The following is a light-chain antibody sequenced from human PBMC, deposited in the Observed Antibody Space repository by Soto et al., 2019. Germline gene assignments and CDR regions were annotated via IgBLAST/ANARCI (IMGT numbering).Light chain of an antibody. J-gene: IGKJ1*01. CDR3: RQSYSTPPWT. CDR2: DAS. Sequence: DIQLTQSPSSLSASVGDKVTITCRASQSIRSYLNWVQQKPGKAPKLLIYDASSLQTGVPSRFSGSGSGTDFSLTISSLQPEDFATYYCRQSYSTPPWTFGQGTKVEIK. CDR1: QSIRSY. V-gene: IGKV1-39*01.